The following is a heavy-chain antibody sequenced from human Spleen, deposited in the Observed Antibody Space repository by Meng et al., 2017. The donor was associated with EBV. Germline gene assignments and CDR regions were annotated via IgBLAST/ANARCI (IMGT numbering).Heavy chain of an antibody. D-gene: IGHD6-19*01. CDR1: GYTFTSYG. V-gene: IGHV1-3*01. CDR2: IDVGNGNT. J-gene: IGHJ4*02. CDR3: ARDRGAYNSGPVLGH. Sequence: VPLVQSGAEVKKPGASVKVSCKASGYTFTSYGMHWVRQAPGQRLEWMGWIDVGNGNTKYSQKFQDRVIITRDTSASTAYMELSSLKSEDMAVYYCARDRGAYNSGPVLGHWGQGTLVTVSS.